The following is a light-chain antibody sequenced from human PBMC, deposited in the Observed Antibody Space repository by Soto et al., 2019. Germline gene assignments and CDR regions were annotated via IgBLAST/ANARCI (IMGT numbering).Light chain of an antibody. V-gene: IGKV1-5*03. Sequence: DIQMTQSPSTLSGSVGDRVTITCRASKTISSWLAWYQQKPGKAPKLLIYKASTLKSGVPSRFSGSGYGTEFTLTISSLQPDDFATYYFKHYNSXSEAFGQGTKV. CDR2: KAS. CDR1: KTISSW. J-gene: IGKJ1*01. CDR3: KHYNSXSEA.